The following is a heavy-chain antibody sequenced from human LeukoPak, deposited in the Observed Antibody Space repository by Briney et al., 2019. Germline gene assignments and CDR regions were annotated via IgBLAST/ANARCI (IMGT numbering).Heavy chain of an antibody. Sequence: GGSLRLPCSASGFTFSSYGMHWVRQAPGKGLEWVAFIWYGGSNKYYADSVKGRFTISRDNSKNTLYLQMNSLRAEDTAVYYCAKDRVAARPQAGDYWGQGTLVTVSS. CDR2: IWYGGSNK. CDR3: AKDRVAARPQAGDY. CDR1: GFTFSSYG. D-gene: IGHD6-6*01. J-gene: IGHJ4*02. V-gene: IGHV3-30*02.